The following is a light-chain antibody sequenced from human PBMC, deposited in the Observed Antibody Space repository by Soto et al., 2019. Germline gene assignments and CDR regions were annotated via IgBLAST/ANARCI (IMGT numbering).Light chain of an antibody. J-gene: IGKJ2*01. Sequence: EIVLTQPPGTLSLSPGERATLSCRASQSVSSSYLAWYQQTPGQAPRLLIYGASSRATGIPDRFSASGSGTDFTLTISRLEPEDFAVYYCQQYGSSPYTFGQGTRLEIK. V-gene: IGKV3-20*01. CDR2: GAS. CDR3: QQYGSSPYT. CDR1: QSVSSSY.